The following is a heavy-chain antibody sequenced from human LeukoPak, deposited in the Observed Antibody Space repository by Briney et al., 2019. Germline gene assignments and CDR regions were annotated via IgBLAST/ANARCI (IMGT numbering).Heavy chain of an antibody. D-gene: IGHD5-18*01. CDR1: GGSISSSSYY. CDR2: IYYSGST. CDR3: ARLSRGYSYGLIDY. J-gene: IGHJ4*02. V-gene: IGHV4-39*06. Sequence: PSETLSLTCTVSGGSISSSSYYWGWIRQPPGKGLEWIGSIYYSGSTYYNPSLKSRVTISVDTSKNQFPLKLSSVTAADTAVYYCARLSRGYSYGLIDYWGQGTLVTVSS.